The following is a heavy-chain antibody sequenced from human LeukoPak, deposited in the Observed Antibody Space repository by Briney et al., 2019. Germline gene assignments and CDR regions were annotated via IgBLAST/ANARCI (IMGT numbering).Heavy chain of an antibody. CDR2: ISAYNGNT. Sequence: ASVKVSCKASGYTFTSYGISWVRQAPGQGLEWMGWISAYNGNTNYAQKFQGRVTMTEDTSTDTAYMELSSLRSEDTAVYYCATDGGTYSGSYHFDYWGQGTLVTVSS. D-gene: IGHD1-26*01. J-gene: IGHJ4*02. CDR3: ATDGGTYSGSYHFDY. V-gene: IGHV1-18*01. CDR1: GYTFTSYG.